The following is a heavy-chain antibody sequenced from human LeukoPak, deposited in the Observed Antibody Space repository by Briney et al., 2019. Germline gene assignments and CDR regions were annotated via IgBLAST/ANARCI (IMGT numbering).Heavy chain of an antibody. D-gene: IGHD3-16*01. V-gene: IGHV3-53*01. CDR1: GLIERNNY. CDR2: IYTSGHT. Sequence: GGSLRLSCAVSGLIERNNYMRWVRQAPGKGLEWVSAIYTSGHTVYADSVKGRFIISKDNSNNTLYLQMNSLRAADTAIYYCARSGFWDAYTYYYMDVWGKGTTVTVSS. J-gene: IGHJ6*03. CDR3: ARSGFWDAYTYYYMDV.